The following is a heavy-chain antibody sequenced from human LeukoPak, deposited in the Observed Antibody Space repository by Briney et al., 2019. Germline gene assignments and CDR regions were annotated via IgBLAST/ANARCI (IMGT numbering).Heavy chain of an antibody. CDR1: GGSISSSSYY. D-gene: IGHD6-13*01. V-gene: IGHV4-39*01. J-gene: IGHJ4*02. CDR2: IYYSGST. CDR3: ARPGIAAAATPYYFDY. Sequence: SETLSLTCTVSGGSISSSSYYWGWIRQPPGKGLEWIGSIYYSGSTYYNPSLKSRVTISVDTSKNQFSLKLSSVTAADTAVYYCARPGIAAAATPYYFDYWGQGALVTVSS.